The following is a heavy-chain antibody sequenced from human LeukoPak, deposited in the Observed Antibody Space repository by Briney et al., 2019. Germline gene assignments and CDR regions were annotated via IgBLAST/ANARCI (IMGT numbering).Heavy chain of an antibody. J-gene: IGHJ5*02. CDR2: INHSGST. CDR1: GGSFSGYY. Sequence: PSETLSLTCAVYGGSFSGYYWSWIRQPPGKGLEWIGEINHSGSTNYNPSLKSRVTISVDTSKNQFSLKLSSVTAADTAVYYCARGQELLWFGGRRGYWFDPWGQGTLVTVSS. D-gene: IGHD3-10*01. CDR3: ARGQELLWFGGRRGYWFDP. V-gene: IGHV4-34*01.